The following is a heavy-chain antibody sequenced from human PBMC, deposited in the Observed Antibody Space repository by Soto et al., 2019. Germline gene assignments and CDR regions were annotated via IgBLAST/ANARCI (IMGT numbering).Heavy chain of an antibody. V-gene: IGHV3-33*01. CDR1: GFTFSSYG. CDR3: ARDGDIVVVPAAIRYYYYGMDV. D-gene: IGHD2-2*02. Sequence: QVQPVESGGGVVQPGRSLRLSCAASGFTFSSYGMHWVRQAPGKGLEWVAVIWYDGSNKYYADSVKGRFTISRDNSKNTLYLQMNSLRAEDTAVYYCARDGDIVVVPAAIRYYYYGMDVWGQGTTVTVSS. CDR2: IWYDGSNK. J-gene: IGHJ6*02.